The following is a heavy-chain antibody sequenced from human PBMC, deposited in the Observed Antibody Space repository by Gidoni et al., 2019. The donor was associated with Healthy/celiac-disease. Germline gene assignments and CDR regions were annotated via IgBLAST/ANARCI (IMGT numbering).Heavy chain of an antibody. J-gene: IGHJ3*02. CDR2: ISGSGGST. D-gene: IGHD2-15*01. V-gene: IGHV3-23*01. CDR3: AKDAVVVVAATRPDDAFDI. Sequence: EVQLLESGGGLVQPGGSLRLSCAASGFTFSSYAMSWVRQAPGKGLEWVSAISGSGGSTYYADSVKGRFTISRDNSKNTLYLQMNSLRAEDTAVYYCAKDAVVVVAATRPDDAFDIWGQGTMVTVSS. CDR1: GFTFSSYA.